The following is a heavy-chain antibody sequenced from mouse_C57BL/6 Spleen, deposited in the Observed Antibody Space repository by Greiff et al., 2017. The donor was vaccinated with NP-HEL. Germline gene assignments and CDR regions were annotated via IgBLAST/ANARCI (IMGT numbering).Heavy chain of an antibody. D-gene: IGHD4-1*01. V-gene: IGHV5-4*01. CDR2: ISDGGSYT. J-gene: IGHJ3*01. Sequence: EVKLMESGGGLVKPGGSLKLSCAASGFTFSSYAMSWVRQTPEKRLEWVATISDGGSYTYYPDNVKGRFTISRDNAKNNLYLQMSHLKSEDTAMYYCARDWDSFAYWGQGTLVTVSA. CDR1: GFTFSSYA. CDR3: ARDWDSFAY.